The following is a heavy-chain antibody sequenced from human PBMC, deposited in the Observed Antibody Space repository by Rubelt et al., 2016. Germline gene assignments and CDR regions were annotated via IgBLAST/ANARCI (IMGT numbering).Heavy chain of an antibody. D-gene: IGHD2-21*02. CDR3: ARDSVAYCGGDCSHEMDV. CDR2: TNHSGST. Sequence: YWSWIRQPPGKGLEWIGETNHSGSTNYNPSLKSRVTISVDTSKNQFSLKLSSVTAADTAVYYCARDSVAYCGGDCSHEMDVWGQGTTVTVSS. J-gene: IGHJ6*02. V-gene: IGHV4-34*01. CDR1: Y.